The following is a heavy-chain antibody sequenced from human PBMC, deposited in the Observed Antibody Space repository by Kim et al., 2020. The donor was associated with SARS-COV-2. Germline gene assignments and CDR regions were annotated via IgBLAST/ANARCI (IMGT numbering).Heavy chain of an antibody. V-gene: IGHV4-39*01. J-gene: IGHJ4*02. CDR3: ALDAGRLVLD. Sequence: TNYNPSLKSRVTISVDTSKSHFSLRLSSVTAADPAVYYCALDAGRLVLDWGQGALVTVSS. CDR2: T. D-gene: IGHD6-6*01.